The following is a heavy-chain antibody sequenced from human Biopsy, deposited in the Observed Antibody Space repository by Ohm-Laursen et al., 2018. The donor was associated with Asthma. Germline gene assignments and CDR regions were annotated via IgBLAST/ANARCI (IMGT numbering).Heavy chain of an antibody. CDR1: GYTFISFD. V-gene: IGHV1-3*01. CDR2: VNPGNGDT. CDR3: ARTYYDFLTGQVKDVFGV. D-gene: IGHD3-9*01. Sequence: ASVKVSCKASGYTFISFDIHWVRQAPGQRLEWMGWVNPGNGDTRYSQKFQGRVTITRDTSASTAYMELRSLRSEDTATYYCARTYYDFLTGQVKDVFGVWGQGTMVTVSS. J-gene: IGHJ3*01.